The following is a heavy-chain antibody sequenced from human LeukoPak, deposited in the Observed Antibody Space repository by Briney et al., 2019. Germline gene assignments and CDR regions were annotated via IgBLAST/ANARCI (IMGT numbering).Heavy chain of an antibody. Sequence: ASVKVSCKASGGTFSSYAISWVRQAPGQGLEWMGRIIPIFGTANYAQKFQGRVTITTDESTSTAYMELSSLRSEDTAVYCCARGEYYYDSSGYEFDYWGQGTLVTVSS. CDR2: IIPIFGTA. V-gene: IGHV1-69*05. CDR3: ARGEYYYDSSGYEFDY. J-gene: IGHJ4*02. D-gene: IGHD3-22*01. CDR1: GGTFSSYA.